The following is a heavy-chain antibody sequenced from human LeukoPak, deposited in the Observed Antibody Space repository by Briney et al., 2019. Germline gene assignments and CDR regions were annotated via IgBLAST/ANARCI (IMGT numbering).Heavy chain of an antibody. V-gene: IGHV3-21*01. CDR1: GFTFSSYS. D-gene: IGHD2-21*01. CDR3: ARSLFIVGGGDCYDY. Sequence: GGSLRLSCAASGFTFSSYSMNWVRQAPGKGLEWVASISSGSSYIYYADSVKGRFTISRDNAKNSLYLQMNSLRAEDTAVYYCARSLFIVGGGDCYDYWGQGTLVTVSS. CDR2: ISSGSSYI. J-gene: IGHJ4*02.